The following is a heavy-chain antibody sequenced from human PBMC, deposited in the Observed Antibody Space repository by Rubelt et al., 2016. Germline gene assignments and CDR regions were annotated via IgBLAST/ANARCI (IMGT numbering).Heavy chain of an antibody. D-gene: IGHD3-22*01. Sequence: QVQLVQSGAEVKKPGASVKVSCKASGYTFPSYGISWVRQAPGQGLEWMGWISAYNGNTNYAQKVQGNGTRTKDTSTSTAYMELRSLRSDDTAVYYCARVEYYYDSSGYSDYWGQGTLVTVSS. J-gene: IGHJ4*02. CDR2: ISAYNGNT. CDR1: GYTFPSYG. V-gene: IGHV1-18*01. CDR3: ARVEYYYDSSGYSDY.